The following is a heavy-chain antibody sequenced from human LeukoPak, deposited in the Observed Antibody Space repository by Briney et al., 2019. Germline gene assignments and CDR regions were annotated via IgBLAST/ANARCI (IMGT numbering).Heavy chain of an antibody. CDR2: INPSRDST. CDR1: GYTFNTYY. J-gene: IGHJ4*02. V-gene: IGHV1-46*02. CDR3: TSSGLAVAGYFDY. D-gene: IGHD6-19*01. Sequence: ASVKVSCKASGYTFNTYYMHWVRQAPGQGLEWMGIINPSRDSTNYAQKFQGRVLMTSDTSTSTVYMELTSVRSEDTAVYFCTSSGLAVAGYFDYRGRGTLVTVSS.